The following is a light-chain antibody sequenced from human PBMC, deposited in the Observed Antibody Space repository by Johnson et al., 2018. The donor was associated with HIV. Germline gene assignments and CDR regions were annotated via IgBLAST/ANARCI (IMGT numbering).Light chain of an antibody. Sequence: HSVLTQPPSVSAAPGQKVTISCSGSSSNIGNNYVSWYQQLPGTAPKLLIYENNKRPSGIPDRFSGSKSGTSATLGITGLQTGDEADYYCGTWDSNLSAYVFGPGTKVTGL. CDR1: SSNIGNNY. CDR2: ENN. CDR3: GTWDSNLSAYV. V-gene: IGLV1-51*02. J-gene: IGLJ1*01.